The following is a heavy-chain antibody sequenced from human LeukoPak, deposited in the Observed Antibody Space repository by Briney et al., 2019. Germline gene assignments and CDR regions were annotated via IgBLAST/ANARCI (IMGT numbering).Heavy chain of an antibody. CDR1: GDSVSSSSAA. CDR3: ARWEAGKQYLDY. Sequence: SQTLSLTCAISGDSVSSSSAAWIWIRQSPSRGLEWLGRAFYRYKWYNDYAVSVKSRVTVNPDTSKNQFSLNLNSVTPEDTAVYYRARWEAGKQYLDYWGQGTLVTVSS. V-gene: IGHV6-1*01. D-gene: IGHD1-26*01. J-gene: IGHJ4*02. CDR2: AFYRYKWYN.